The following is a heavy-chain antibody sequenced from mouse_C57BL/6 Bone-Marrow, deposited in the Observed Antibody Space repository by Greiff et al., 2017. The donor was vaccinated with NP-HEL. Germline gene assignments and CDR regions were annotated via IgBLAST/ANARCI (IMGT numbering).Heavy chain of an antibody. Sequence: QVQLQQPGAELVKPGASVKMSCKASGYTFTSYWITWVKQRPGQGLEWIGDIYPGSGSTNYNEKFKSKATLTVDKSSSTAYMQLSSLTSEDSAVYYCARGYYYGSSYVGDWGQGTTLTVSS. CDR2: IYPGSGST. V-gene: IGHV1-55*01. CDR3: ARGYYYGSSYVGD. CDR1: GYTFTSYW. D-gene: IGHD1-1*01. J-gene: IGHJ2*01.